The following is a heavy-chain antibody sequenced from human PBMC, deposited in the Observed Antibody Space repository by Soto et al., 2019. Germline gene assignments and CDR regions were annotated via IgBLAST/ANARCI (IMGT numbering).Heavy chain of an antibody. CDR3: ARLSPGFLEWFRNPYYFDY. D-gene: IGHD3-3*01. V-gene: IGHV4-39*01. CDR1: GGSISSSSYY. Sequence: QLQLQESGPGLVKPSETLSLTCTVSGGSISSSSYYWGWIRQPPGKGLEWIGSIYYSGSTYYNPSLKSRVTISVDTSKNQFSLKLSSVTAADTAVYYCARLSPGFLEWFRNPYYFDYWGQGTLVTVSS. J-gene: IGHJ4*02. CDR2: IYYSGST.